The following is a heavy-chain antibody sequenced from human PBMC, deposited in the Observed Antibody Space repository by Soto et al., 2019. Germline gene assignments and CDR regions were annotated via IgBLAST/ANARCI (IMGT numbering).Heavy chain of an antibody. CDR2: ADHKGRN. V-gene: IGHV4-59*08. J-gene: IGHJ4*02. CDR3: ARLRTTDPYLDY. Sequence: QIQLQESGPGVVKPSETLSLTCTLSGGSIGSYYWSWIRKSPDKGLEWIGYADHKGRNSYNPSLKARVTISVDTSKKQISLTLNSVTAADTAVYHCARLRTTDPYLDYWGQGTLVNVPS. D-gene: IGHD4-17*01. CDR1: GGSIGSYY.